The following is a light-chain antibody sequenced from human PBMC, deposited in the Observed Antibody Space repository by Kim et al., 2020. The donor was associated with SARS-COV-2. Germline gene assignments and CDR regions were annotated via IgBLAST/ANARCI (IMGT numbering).Light chain of an antibody. CDR3: CSYAGSSTWV. CDR1: SSDVGSYNL. V-gene: IGLV2-23*02. CDR2: EVS. Sequence: GQSITISCTGTSSDVGSYNLVSWYQQHPGKAPKLMIYEVSKRPSGVSNRFSGSKYGNTASLTISGLQAEDEADYYCCSYAGSSTWVFGGGTQLTVL. J-gene: IGLJ3*02.